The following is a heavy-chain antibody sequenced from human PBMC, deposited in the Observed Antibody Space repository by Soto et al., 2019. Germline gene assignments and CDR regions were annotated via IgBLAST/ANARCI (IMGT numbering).Heavy chain of an antibody. J-gene: IGHJ5*02. CDR1: GGTFSFYA. CDR3: VEQQSSSPYRFDP. CDR2: FIRIFGTS. D-gene: IGHD6-13*01. Sequence: SVKVSCKPSGGTFSFYAISWVRQVPGQGLEWMGGFIRIFGTSNYAQKFQGRVTITADEFTNTAYMDLSSLRSEDTAVYYCVEQQSSSPYRFDPWGQGTLVTVSS. V-gene: IGHV1-69*13.